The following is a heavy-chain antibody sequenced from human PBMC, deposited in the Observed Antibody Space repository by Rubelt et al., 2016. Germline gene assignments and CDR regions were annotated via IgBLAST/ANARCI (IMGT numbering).Heavy chain of an antibody. V-gene: IGHV3-7*01. J-gene: IGHJ3*02. CDR1: GLTFSSNW. Sequence: EVQLVESGGALVQPGGSLILSCAASGLTFSSNWMGWVSQAPGKGLEWVASVDQGGSKMYYVDSVKGRFTISRHNTKNSLYLQMNSLRAEDTAVYYCARDPDSLLGVAYDIWGQGTMVTVSS. CDR2: VDQGGSKM. D-gene: IGHD3-22*01. CDR3: ARDPDSLLGVAYDI.